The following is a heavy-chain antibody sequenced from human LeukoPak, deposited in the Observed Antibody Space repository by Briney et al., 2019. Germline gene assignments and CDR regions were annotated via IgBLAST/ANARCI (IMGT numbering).Heavy chain of an antibody. J-gene: IGHJ4*02. CDR1: GFTFSSYG. D-gene: IGHD2-15*01. V-gene: IGHV3-30*02. CDR3: AKRYCSGGNCYHFDY. Sequence: PGGSLRLSCAASGFTFSSYGMHWVRQAPGKGLEWVAFIRYDGSNKYYADSVKGRFTISRDNAKNSLYLQMNSLRAEDTAVYYCAKRYCSGGNCYHFDYWGQGTLVTVSS. CDR2: IRYDGSNK.